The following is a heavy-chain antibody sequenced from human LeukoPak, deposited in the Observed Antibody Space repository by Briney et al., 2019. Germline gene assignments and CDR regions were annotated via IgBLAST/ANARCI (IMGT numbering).Heavy chain of an antibody. J-gene: IGHJ4*02. V-gene: IGHV1-2*02. CDR3: ARGGPYGLELRILGY. Sequence: GASVKVSCKASGYTFTGYYMHWARQAPGQGPEWMGWINPNSGGTNYAQKFQGRVTMTRDTSISTAYMELSRLRSDDTAVYYCARGGPYGLELRILGYWGQGTLVTVSS. D-gene: IGHD1-7*01. CDR1: GYTFTGYY. CDR2: INPNSGGT.